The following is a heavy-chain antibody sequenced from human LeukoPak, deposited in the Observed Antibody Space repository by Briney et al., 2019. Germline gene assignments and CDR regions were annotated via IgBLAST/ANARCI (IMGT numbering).Heavy chain of an antibody. CDR1: GGSISSYY. Sequence: SETLSLTCTVSGGSISSYYWSWIRQPPGKGLEWIGYIYYSGSTNYNPSLKSRVTISVDTSKNQFSLKLSSVTAADTAVYYCARHDFWSGYYPDYWGQGTLVTVSS. CDR2: IYYSGST. CDR3: ARHDFWSGYYPDY. J-gene: IGHJ4*02. D-gene: IGHD3-3*01. V-gene: IGHV4-59*01.